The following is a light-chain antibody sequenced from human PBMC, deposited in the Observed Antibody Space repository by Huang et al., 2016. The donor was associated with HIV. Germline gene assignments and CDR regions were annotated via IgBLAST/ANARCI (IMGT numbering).Light chain of an antibody. Sequence: ERVMTQSPATLSVAPGGRVTLSYRASHSVSSNLAWYQQKPGQAPRLLIHGASTRATGIPARFSGSGSGTEFTLAISSLQSEDAGVYFCQQYDNWPLTFGQGTRLEIK. CDR2: GAS. J-gene: IGKJ5*01. CDR3: QQYDNWPLT. CDR1: HSVSSN. V-gene: IGKV3-15*01.